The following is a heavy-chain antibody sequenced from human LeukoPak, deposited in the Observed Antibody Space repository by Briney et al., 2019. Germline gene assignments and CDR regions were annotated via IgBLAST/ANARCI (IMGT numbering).Heavy chain of an antibody. J-gene: IGHJ6*03. CDR2: IHDSGRT. V-gene: IGHV4-59*13. Sequence: SETLSLTCTVSGGSISGYSWSWIRQPPGKGLEWIAYIHDSGRTNYNPSVKSRLTTSVDTSKNQFSLRLSSITAADTAVYFCARVELGINPDWYYYYYMDVWGNGTTVTVSS. D-gene: IGHD7-27*01. CDR3: ARVELGINPDWYYYYYMDV. CDR1: GGSISGYS.